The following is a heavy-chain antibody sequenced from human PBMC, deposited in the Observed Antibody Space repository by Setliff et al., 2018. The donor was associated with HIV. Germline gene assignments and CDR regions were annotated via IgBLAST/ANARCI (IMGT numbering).Heavy chain of an antibody. CDR2: VYYTGST. J-gene: IGHJ6*03. Sequence: SETLSLTCSVSGGSIDSSDYYWGWTRQPPGKGLEWIGTVYYTGSTFYNPSLESRVTISVDTSKNQFSLKLRSVTATDTTVYYCARDRSNWNYGKNYMDVWG. CDR1: GGSIDSSDYY. CDR3: ARDRSNWNYGKNYMDV. D-gene: IGHD1-7*01. V-gene: IGHV4-39*02.